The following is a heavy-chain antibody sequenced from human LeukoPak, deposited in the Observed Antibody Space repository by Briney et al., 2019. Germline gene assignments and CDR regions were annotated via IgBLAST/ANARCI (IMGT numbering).Heavy chain of an antibody. V-gene: IGHV4-4*07. Sequence: ASETLSLTCSVSGDSISSYYWSWIRQPAGKGLELIGRIYTSGSTNYNPSLESRVTMSVDTSKNQFSLKLSSVTAADTAVYYCARTARGYSYGIDYWGQGTLVTVSS. D-gene: IGHD5-18*01. CDR2: IYTSGST. J-gene: IGHJ4*02. CDR1: GDSISSYY. CDR3: ARTARGYSYGIDY.